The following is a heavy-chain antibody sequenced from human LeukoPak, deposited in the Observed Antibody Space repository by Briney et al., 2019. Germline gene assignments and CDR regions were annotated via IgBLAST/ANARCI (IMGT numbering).Heavy chain of an antibody. CDR3: ARGRITIFGVVIKAYYYYYGMDV. Sequence: SETLSLTCAVCGGSFSGYYWSWIRQPPGKGLEWIGEINHSGSTNYNPSLKSRVTISVDTSKNQFSLKLSSVTAADTAVYYCARGRITIFGVVIKAYYYYYGMDVWGQGTTVTVSS. V-gene: IGHV4-34*01. J-gene: IGHJ6*02. D-gene: IGHD3-3*01. CDR2: INHSGST. CDR1: GGSFSGYY.